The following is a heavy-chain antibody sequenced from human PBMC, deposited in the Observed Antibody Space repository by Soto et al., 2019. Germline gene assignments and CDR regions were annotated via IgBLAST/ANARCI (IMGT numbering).Heavy chain of an antibody. CDR1: GFTFNTFA. J-gene: IGHJ6*02. D-gene: IGHD1-1*01. CDR3: AGGILERPYGMDV. V-gene: IGHV3-23*01. CDR2: ITVDGGST. Sequence: GSLRLSCAASGFTFNTFALTWVRQAPGKGLEWVSSITVDGGSTYYVDSVKGRFTVSRDNSKNTLYLQMDSLRAEDTAVDYCAGGILERPYGMDVWGQGTTVAVSS.